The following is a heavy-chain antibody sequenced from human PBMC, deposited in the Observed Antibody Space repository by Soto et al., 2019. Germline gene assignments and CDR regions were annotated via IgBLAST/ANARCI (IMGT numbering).Heavy chain of an antibody. V-gene: IGHV4-38-2*02. Sequence: SETLSLTCAVSGYSISGGYYWGWIRQPPGKGLEWIGSIYHSGSTYYNPSLKSRVTISVDTSKNQFSLKLSSVTAADTAVYYCARDFSEKYSSSWPPLGYFDYWGQGTLVTVSS. CDR2: IYHSGST. D-gene: IGHD6-6*01. CDR3: ARDFSEKYSSSWPPLGYFDY. J-gene: IGHJ4*02. CDR1: GYSISGGYY.